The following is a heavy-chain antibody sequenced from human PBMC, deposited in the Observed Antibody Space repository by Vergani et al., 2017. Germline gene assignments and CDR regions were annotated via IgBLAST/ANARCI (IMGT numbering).Heavy chain of an antibody. D-gene: IGHD3-22*01. J-gene: IGHJ4*02. V-gene: IGHV2-70*04. CDR3: ARTLSDSRGYYLDY. Sequence: QVTLKESGPALVKPTQTLTLTCTLSGFSVNSHPMRVIWIRQPPGKALEWLARIDWDDDTYYRTSLRTRLTISKDTFKNQVALTMTNMDHVDTATYYCARTLSDSRGYYLDYWVQGTLVTVSS. CDR1: GFSVNSHPMR. CDR2: IDWDDDT.